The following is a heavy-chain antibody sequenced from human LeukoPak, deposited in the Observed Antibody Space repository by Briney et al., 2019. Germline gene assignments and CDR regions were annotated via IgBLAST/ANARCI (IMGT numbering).Heavy chain of an antibody. V-gene: IGHV3-7*01. J-gene: IGHJ4*02. CDR3: ARDLSGVTGYTYGRGIDY. Sequence: GGSLRFSCAASGFTFSSYWMSWVRQAPGKGLKWVANIKKDGSEKYYVDSVKGRFTISRDNAKTSLYLQMNSLRVEDTAVYYCARDLSGVTGYTYGRGIDYWGQGTLVTVCS. CDR2: IKKDGSEK. CDR1: GFTFSSYW. D-gene: IGHD5-18*01.